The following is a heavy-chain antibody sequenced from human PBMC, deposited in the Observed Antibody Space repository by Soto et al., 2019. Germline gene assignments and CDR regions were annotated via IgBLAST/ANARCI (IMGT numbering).Heavy chain of an antibody. CDR1: GFPFTIYA. D-gene: IGHD4-17*01. J-gene: IGHJ4*02. Sequence: EVQLLESGGGLVQPGGSLRLSCVASGFPFTIYAMSWVRHAPGKGLEWVSAISNSGASTYYADSVRGRFTISRDSSKNTLYLDMNGLRAEDTAVYYCAKDNYGDYGRLFDYWGQGTQVTVSS. CDR2: ISNSGAST. CDR3: AKDNYGDYGRLFDY. V-gene: IGHV3-23*01.